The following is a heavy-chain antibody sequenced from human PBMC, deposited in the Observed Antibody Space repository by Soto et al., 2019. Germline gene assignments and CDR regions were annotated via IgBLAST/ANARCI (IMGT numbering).Heavy chain of an antibody. V-gene: IGHV4-34*01. J-gene: IGHJ5*02. D-gene: IGHD2-2*01. CDR1: GESLSGFH. CDR3: ARGRSRDNNTFHTWLDP. Sequence: SDPLSLTCAVYGESLSGFHWNWIRQPPGKGLEWIGEINHSGSTTYSPSLESRVTISRDTSRNQFSLKLSSVTAADTAVYYCARGRSRDNNTFHTWLDPWGQGALVTVSS. CDR2: INHSGST.